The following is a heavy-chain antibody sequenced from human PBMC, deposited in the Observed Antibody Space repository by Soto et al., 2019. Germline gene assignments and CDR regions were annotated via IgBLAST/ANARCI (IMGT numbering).Heavy chain of an antibody. D-gene: IGHD3-10*01. V-gene: IGHV1-18*01. CDR1: DYTFSNYA. CDR2: INTYNGNT. Sequence: GASVKVSCKASDYTFSNYAISWVRQAPGQGLEWMGWINTYNGNTNYAQKFQGRVSMTTERTTGTFTSTAYMELWGLTSDDTAVYFCATYYYGSGSYYRFDYWGQGSLVTVSS. J-gene: IGHJ4*02. CDR3: ATYYYGSGSYYRFDY.